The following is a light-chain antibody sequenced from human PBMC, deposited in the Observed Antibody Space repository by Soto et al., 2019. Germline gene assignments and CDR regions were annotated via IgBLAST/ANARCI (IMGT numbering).Light chain of an antibody. Sequence: SVLTQSPGTLSLSLGDRATLSCRASQSVSSGYLAWYQQKPGQAPRLLIYGATSRAAGIPDRFSGSGSGTDFTLTISRLEPEDFAVYYCQQYDSSPRTFGQGTKLEIK. CDR3: QQYDSSPRT. J-gene: IGKJ2*01. CDR2: GAT. V-gene: IGKV3-20*01. CDR1: QSVSSGY.